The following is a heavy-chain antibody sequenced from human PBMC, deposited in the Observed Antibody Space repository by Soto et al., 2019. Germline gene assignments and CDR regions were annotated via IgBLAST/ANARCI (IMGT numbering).Heavy chain of an antibody. CDR1: GHRLTELS. J-gene: IGHJ4*02. CDR2: FDPEDGET. D-gene: IGHD5-12*01. V-gene: IGHV1-24*01. CDR3: AAGGTRWLHSPFDY. Sequence: QFQVVQSGAEVKKPGASVKVSCKVSGHRLTELSMHWVRQAPGKGLEWMGGFDPEDGETIYAQKFQGRVTMTEDTSTDTAYMELSSLRSEDTAVYYCAAGGTRWLHSPFDYWGQGTLVTVSS.